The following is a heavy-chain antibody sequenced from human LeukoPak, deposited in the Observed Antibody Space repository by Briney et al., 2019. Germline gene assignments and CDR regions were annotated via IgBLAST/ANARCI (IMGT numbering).Heavy chain of an antibody. CDR2: ILDDGSNK. J-gene: IGHJ3*02. V-gene: IGHV3-30*02. CDR3: AKDSGVGMATSFSILDI. D-gene: IGHD5-24*01. Sequence: GGSLRLSCAASGFTFSSYGMHWVRQAPGKGLEWVAFILDDGSNKYYADSVKGRFTISRDNSKNTLYLQMNSLRAEDTAVYYCAKDSGVGMATSFSILDIWGQGTMVPVSS. CDR1: GFTFSSYG.